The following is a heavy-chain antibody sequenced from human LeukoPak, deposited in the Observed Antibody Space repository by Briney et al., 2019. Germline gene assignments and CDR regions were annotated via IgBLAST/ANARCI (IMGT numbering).Heavy chain of an antibody. CDR1: GGSISSYY. D-gene: IGHD3-16*01. CDR3: GRSYHDDAWAAFDI. Sequence: SETLSLTCTVSGGSISSYYWSWIRQPPGKGLEWIGSIYHNGVKFYNPSLRSRISTSVDTSRNQFSLRLSSVTAADTAVYYCGRSYHDDAWAAFDIWGQGTVVTTSS. CDR2: IYHNGVK. V-gene: IGHV4-59*08. J-gene: IGHJ3*02.